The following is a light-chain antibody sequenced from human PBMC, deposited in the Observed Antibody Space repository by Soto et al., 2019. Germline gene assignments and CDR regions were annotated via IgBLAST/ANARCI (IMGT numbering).Light chain of an antibody. Sequence: QAVLTQPASVSGSPGQSITISCTETSSDVGGFKYVSWYQQHPGKAPKLLIYDVTDRPTGISNRFSGSKSGNTASLTISGLQAEDEADYYCNSYASSTTLVFGGGTKLTVL. CDR1: SSDVGGFKY. CDR2: DVT. CDR3: NSYASSTTLV. J-gene: IGLJ2*01. V-gene: IGLV2-14*01.